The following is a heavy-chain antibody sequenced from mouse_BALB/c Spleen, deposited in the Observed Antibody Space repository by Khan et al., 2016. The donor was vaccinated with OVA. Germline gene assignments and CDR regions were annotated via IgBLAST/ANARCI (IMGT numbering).Heavy chain of an antibody. CDR1: GYTFTSFY. J-gene: IGHJ3*01. CDR3: TRGGYGSPFAY. Sequence: VQLQESGAELVKPGASVKLSCKASGYTFTSFYMYWVKQRPGQGLEWIGEINPNNGGTNVNEKFKSKATLTVDKSSSTAYMELSSLTSEGSAVYYCTRGGYGSPFAYWGQGTLVTVSA. V-gene: IGHV1S81*02. CDR2: INPNNGGT. D-gene: IGHD1-1*01.